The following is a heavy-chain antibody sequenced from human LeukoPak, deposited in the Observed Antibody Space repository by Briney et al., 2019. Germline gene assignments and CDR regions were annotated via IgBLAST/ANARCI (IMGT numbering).Heavy chain of an antibody. J-gene: IGHJ4*02. D-gene: IGHD2-15*01. Sequence: PSQTLSLTCTASGGSFSSGSYHWSWLRQPAGMGLEWIVRIYTSGSTNYNPSLKSRVTISVDTSKNQFSLKLSSVTAADTAVYYCARDPRGSQWTFFDYWGQGTLVTVSS. CDR3: ARDPRGSQWTFFDY. V-gene: IGHV4-61*02. CDR1: GGSFSSGSYH. CDR2: IYTSGST.